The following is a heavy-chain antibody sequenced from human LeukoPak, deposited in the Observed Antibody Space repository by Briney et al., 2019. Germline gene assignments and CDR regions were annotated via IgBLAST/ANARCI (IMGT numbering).Heavy chain of an antibody. CDR3: ARHQGSGKYYYYYYMDV. CDR2: IYTSGST. J-gene: IGHJ6*03. D-gene: IGHD3-10*01. CDR1: GGSISSGSYF. V-gene: IGHV4-61*02. Sequence: SETLSLTCTVSGGSISSGSYFWSWIRQPAGKGLEWIGRIYTSGSTNYNPSLKSRVTISVDTSKNQFSLKLSSVTAADTAVYYCARHQGSGKYYYYYYMDVWGKGTTVTISS.